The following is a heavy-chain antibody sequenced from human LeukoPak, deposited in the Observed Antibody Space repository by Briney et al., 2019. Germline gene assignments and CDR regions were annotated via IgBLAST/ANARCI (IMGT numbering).Heavy chain of an antibody. Sequence: KSGGSLRLSCAASGFTFTDYYMSWIRQAPGKGLEWVSHISIGGGSVDYADSVKGRFTISRDNTKKSVYLQMNSLRVEDTAVYYCERDNINYDYWGQGILVTVSS. V-gene: IGHV3-11*04. CDR2: ISIGGGSV. CDR3: ERDNINYDY. J-gene: IGHJ4*02. CDR1: GFTFTDYY. D-gene: IGHD4-11*01.